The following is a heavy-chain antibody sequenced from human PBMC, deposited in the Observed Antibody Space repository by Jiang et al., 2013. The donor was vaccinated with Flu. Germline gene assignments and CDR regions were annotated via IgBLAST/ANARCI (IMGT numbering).Heavy chain of an antibody. D-gene: IGHD3-22*01. Sequence: YGAEVKKPGESLRISCEGSGYNFTNYWINWVRQVPGKGLEWMGRIDPSDSYTNYRPSFQGHVTTSADRSVNTAYLQWSRLKASDTAMYYCTRHEIDGYPPYWYFDLWGRGTLVSVSS. V-gene: IGHV5-10-1*01. J-gene: IGHJ2*01. CDR3: TRHEIDGYPPYWYFDL. CDR2: IDPSDSYT. CDR1: GYNFTNYW.